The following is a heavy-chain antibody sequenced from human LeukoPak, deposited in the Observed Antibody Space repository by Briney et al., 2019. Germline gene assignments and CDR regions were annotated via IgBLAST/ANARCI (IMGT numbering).Heavy chain of an antibody. CDR1: GSTFSSYA. V-gene: IGHV3-23*01. CDR2: ISGSGGST. Sequence: GGSLRLSCAASGSTFSSYAMSWVRQAPGKGLEWVSAISGSGGSTYYADSVKGRFTISRDNSKNTLYLQMNSLRAEDTAVYYCASVYGSGSYGAFDIWGQGTMVTVSS. D-gene: IGHD3-10*01. J-gene: IGHJ3*02. CDR3: ASVYGSGSYGAFDI.